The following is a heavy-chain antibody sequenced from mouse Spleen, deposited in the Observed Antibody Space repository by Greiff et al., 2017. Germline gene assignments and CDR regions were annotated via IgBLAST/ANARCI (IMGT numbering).Heavy chain of an antibody. J-gene: IGHJ2*01. Sequence: EVQRVESEGGLVQPGSSMKLSCTASGFTFSDYYMAWVRQVPEKGLEWVANINYDGSSTYYLDSLKSRFIISRDNAKNILYLQMSSLKSEDTATYYCAREGYYDGSYFDYWGQGTTLTVSS. D-gene: IGHD1-1*01. V-gene: IGHV5-16*01. CDR2: INYDGSST. CDR1: GFTFSDYY. CDR3: AREGYYDGSYFDY.